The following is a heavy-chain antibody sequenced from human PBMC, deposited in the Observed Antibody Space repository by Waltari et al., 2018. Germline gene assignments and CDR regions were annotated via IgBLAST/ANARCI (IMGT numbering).Heavy chain of an antibody. CDR2: IIPMFGTA. CDR3: ARGGLYGQQLLESAFEI. J-gene: IGHJ3*02. Sequence: QVQLVQSGAELKKPGSSVMVSCKVSGGSFSTHAITWVRQAPGQGLEWMGGIIPMFGTANYAQKSQDRVTINTDESMTTAYMHLSSLTSDDTAVYYCARGGLYGQQLLESAFEIWGQGTKVTVSS. V-gene: IGHV1-69*05. D-gene: IGHD6-13*01. CDR1: GGSFSTHA.